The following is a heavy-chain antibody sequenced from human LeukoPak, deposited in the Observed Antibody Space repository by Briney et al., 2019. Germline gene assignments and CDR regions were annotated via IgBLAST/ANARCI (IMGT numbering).Heavy chain of an antibody. D-gene: IGHD2-15*01. CDR3: ASGAADMGDY. Sequence: SQTLSLTCVISGDSVSSNNTAWNWIRQSPSRGLEWLGRTYYRSKWYNDYAVSVKSRITINPDTSKNQFSLHLNSVTPEDTAVYYCASGAADMGDYWGQGTLVTVSS. CDR1: GDSVSSNNTA. CDR2: TYYRSKWYN. V-gene: IGHV6-1*01. J-gene: IGHJ4*02.